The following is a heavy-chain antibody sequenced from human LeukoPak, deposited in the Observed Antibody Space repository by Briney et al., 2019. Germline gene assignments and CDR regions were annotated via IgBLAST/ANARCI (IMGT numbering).Heavy chain of an antibody. CDR3: AKCSNAGCTLGMDV. V-gene: IGHV3-7*03. D-gene: IGHD2-8*01. CDR1: GFRLSDYW. J-gene: IGHJ6*02. Sequence: GGSLRLSCAASGFRLSDYWMSWVSQAPGKGLEWVTNISHDGSEKCYVDSARGRFTISRDNAKHSLYLEMNSLRAEDTAVYYCAKCSNAGCTLGMDVWGQGTTVTVSS. CDR2: ISHDGSEK.